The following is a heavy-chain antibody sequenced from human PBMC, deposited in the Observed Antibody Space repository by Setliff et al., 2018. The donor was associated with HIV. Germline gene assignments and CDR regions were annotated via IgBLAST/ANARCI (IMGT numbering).Heavy chain of an antibody. CDR3: AKGVKWLDP. D-gene: IGHD3-16*01. CDR2: IWWDGSNK. CDR1: GFYFSSYG. V-gene: IGHV3-33*03. Sequence: PGGSLRLSCVVSGFYFSSYGMHWLRQAPGKGLEWVAVIWWDGSNKYYSDSVKGLFTITRDDSKNTLYLQMHSLRVEDTAAYYCAKGVKWLDPWGQGIQVTVSS. J-gene: IGHJ5*02.